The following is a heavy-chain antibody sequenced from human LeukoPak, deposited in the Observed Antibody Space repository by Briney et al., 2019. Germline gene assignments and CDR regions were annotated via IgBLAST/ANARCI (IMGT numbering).Heavy chain of an antibody. D-gene: IGHD3-10*01. V-gene: IGHV3-7*03. CDR1: GFSFSTYW. Sequence: SGGSLRLSCVASGFSFSTYWMTWVRQAPGKGLEWVANIKQDGSEKYYVDSVKGRFTSSRDNAKNSLYLQMNRLRAEDTAVYYCARGLAEGSYYYGMDVWGQGTTVTVSS. CDR3: ARGLAEGSYYYGMDV. J-gene: IGHJ6*02. CDR2: IKQDGSEK.